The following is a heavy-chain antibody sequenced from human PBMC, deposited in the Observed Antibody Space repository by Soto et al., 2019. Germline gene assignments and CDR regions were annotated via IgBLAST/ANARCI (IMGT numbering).Heavy chain of an antibody. CDR3: AKDSWYFDL. CDR1: EFVFTNFW. CDR2: IDTSGHST. D-gene: IGHD6-13*01. Sequence: GGSLRLSCEASEFVFTNFWMHWVRHVPGKGLVWVARIDTSGHSTNYAESVKGRFTISRDNAKNTVSLQMNSLRVEDTGVYYCAKDSWYFDLWSQGSQVTVSS. J-gene: IGHJ4*02. V-gene: IGHV3-74*01.